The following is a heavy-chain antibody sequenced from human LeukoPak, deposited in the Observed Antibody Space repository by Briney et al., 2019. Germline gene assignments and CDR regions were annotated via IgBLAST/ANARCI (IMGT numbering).Heavy chain of an antibody. V-gene: IGHV4-34*01. Sequence: SETLSLTCAVYGGSFSGYYWSWIRQPPGKGLEWIGEINHSGSTNYNPSLKSRVTISVDTSTNQFSLKLSSVPAADTAVYYCAENKGVINGRDAFDNWGQGTMVTVSS. CDR3: AENKGVINGRDAFDN. CDR2: INHSGST. CDR1: GGSFSGYY. D-gene: IGHD3-22*01. J-gene: IGHJ3*02.